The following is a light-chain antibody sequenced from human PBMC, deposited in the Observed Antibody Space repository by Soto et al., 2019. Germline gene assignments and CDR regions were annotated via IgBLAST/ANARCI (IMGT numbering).Light chain of an antibody. CDR3: SSYSRSATLYV. Sequence: QSVLTQPASVSGSPGQSITISCTGTSSDVGDYNYVSWYQQHPGKAPKLMIYEVSDRPSGVSNRFSGSKSGNTASLTISGLQADDEADYYCSSYSRSATLYVFGTGTQLTVL. J-gene: IGLJ1*01. CDR2: EVS. V-gene: IGLV2-14*01. CDR1: SSDVGDYNY.